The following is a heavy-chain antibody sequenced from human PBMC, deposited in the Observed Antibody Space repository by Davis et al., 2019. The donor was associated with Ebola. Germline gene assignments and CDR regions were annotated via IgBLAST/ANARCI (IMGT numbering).Heavy chain of an antibody. CDR1: GGSISSYY. CDR3: ARLGTAMVFYGMDV. J-gene: IGHJ6*02. CDR2: IYYSGST. Sequence: MPSETLSLTCTVSGGSISSYYWSWIRQPPGKGLEWIGYIYYSGSTNYNPSLKSRVTISVDTSKNQFSLKLSSVTAADTAVYYCARLGTAMVFYGMDVWGQGTTVTVSS. V-gene: IGHV4-59*08. D-gene: IGHD5-18*01.